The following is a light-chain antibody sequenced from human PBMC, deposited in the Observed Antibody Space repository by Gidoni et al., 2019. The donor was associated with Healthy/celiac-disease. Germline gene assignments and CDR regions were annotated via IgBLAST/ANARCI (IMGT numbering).Light chain of an antibody. V-gene: IGLV2-23*01. Sequence: QSALPQPASVSGSPGQSSTISCTGTSSDGGSYNLVSWYQQHPGKAPKLMIYECSKRPSGVSNRFSGSKSGNTASLTISGRQAEGDAYYYCCSYAGSSSWVFGGGTKRTVL. J-gene: IGLJ3*02. CDR1: SSDGGSYNL. CDR3: CSYAGSSSWV. CDR2: ECS.